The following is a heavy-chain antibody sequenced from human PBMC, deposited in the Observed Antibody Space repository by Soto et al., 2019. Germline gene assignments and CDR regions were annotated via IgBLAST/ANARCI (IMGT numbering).Heavy chain of an antibody. CDR1: GYTFTGYY. Sequence: GASVKVSCKASGYTFTGYYMHWVRQAPGQGLEWMGWINPNSGGTNYAQKFQGWVTMTRDTSISTAYMELSRLRSDDTAVYYCARGGGYSSSWYDPADYYYYYMDVWGKGTTVT. D-gene: IGHD6-13*01. CDR2: INPNSGGT. CDR3: ARGGGYSSSWYDPADYYYYYMDV. V-gene: IGHV1-2*04. J-gene: IGHJ6*03.